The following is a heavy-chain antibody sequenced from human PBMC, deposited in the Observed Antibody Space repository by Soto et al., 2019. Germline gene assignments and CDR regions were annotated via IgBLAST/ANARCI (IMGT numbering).Heavy chain of an antibody. Sequence: PGGSLRLSCAASGFTFSMYAMSWCRQAPGKGLEWVSAISGSGGSTYYAASVKGRFTISRDNSKNTLYLQMNSLSAEVTAVYYCAKDWATQNYWGQGTLVPAS. CDR2: ISGSGGST. CDR1: GFTFSMYA. J-gene: IGHJ4*02. CDR3: AKDWATQNY. V-gene: IGHV3-23*01. D-gene: IGHD5-12*01.